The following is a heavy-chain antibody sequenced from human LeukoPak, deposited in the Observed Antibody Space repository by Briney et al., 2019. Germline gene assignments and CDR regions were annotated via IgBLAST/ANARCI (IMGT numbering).Heavy chain of an antibody. J-gene: IGHJ4*02. CDR1: GFTFSDYW. CDR3: ARDRGPRTGFMVREAYDY. Sequence: PGGSLRLSCAASGFTFSDYWINWVRQAPGKGLVWVSRINTDGSITNYADSVKGRFSISRDNAKNTLYLQMSSLRAEDTAVYYCARDRGPRTGFMVREAYDYWGQGTLVTVSS. D-gene: IGHD3-10*01. CDR2: INTDGSIT. V-gene: IGHV3-74*01.